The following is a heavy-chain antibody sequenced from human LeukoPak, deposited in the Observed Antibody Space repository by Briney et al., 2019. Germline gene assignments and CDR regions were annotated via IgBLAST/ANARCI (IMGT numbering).Heavy chain of an antibody. J-gene: IGHJ3*02. CDR1: GYTFTSYG. D-gene: IGHD3-16*01. Sequence: GASVTVSCKASGYTFTSYGISWVRQAPGQGLEWMGWISAYNGNTNYAQKLQGRVTMTTDTSTSTAYMELRSLRSDDTAVYYCARDTAPGYLTVDAPFDIWGQGTMVTVSS. CDR3: ARDTAPGYLTVDAPFDI. CDR2: ISAYNGNT. V-gene: IGHV1-18*01.